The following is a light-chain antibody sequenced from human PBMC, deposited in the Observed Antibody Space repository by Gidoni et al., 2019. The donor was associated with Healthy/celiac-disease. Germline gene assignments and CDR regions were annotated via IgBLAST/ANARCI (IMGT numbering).Light chain of an antibody. CDR3: QQRSNWPPGLT. V-gene: IGKV3-11*01. Sequence: IVLTQSPATLSLSPGEVATLSCRASQSVISYLAWYQQKPGQAPRLLIYDASNRATGIPARFSGSGSGTDFTLTISSLEPEDLAVYYCQQRSNWPPGLTFGGGTKVEIK. J-gene: IGKJ4*01. CDR1: QSVISY. CDR2: DAS.